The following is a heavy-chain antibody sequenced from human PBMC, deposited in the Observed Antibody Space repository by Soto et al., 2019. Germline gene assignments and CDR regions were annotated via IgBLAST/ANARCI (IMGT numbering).Heavy chain of an antibody. CDR2: MNPNTANT. J-gene: IGHJ4*02. CDR3: ARWGQNAAAGPKFDY. V-gene: IGHV1-8*02. CDR1: GYTFISYD. D-gene: IGHD2-15*01. Sequence: PSVKVSCKASGYTFISYDINWVRQAPGQGLEWIGWMNPNTANTGFAKKFQGRVTMTRDIPASTAYVELSGLRSEDTAVYYCARWGQNAAAGPKFDYWGQGTLVTVSS.